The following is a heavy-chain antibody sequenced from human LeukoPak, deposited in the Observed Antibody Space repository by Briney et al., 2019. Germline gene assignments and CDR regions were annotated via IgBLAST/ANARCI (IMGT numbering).Heavy chain of an antibody. V-gene: IGHV3-23*01. D-gene: IGHD3-3*01. Sequence: GGSLRLSCAASGFTFSSYSMNWVRQAPGKGLEWVSAISGSGGSTYYADSVKGRFTISRDNSKNTLYLQMNSLRAEDTAVYYCGGSLRFLEWLSPHNYWGQGTLVTVSS. CDR3: GGSLRFLEWLSPHNY. CDR2: ISGSGGST. J-gene: IGHJ4*02. CDR1: GFTFSSYS.